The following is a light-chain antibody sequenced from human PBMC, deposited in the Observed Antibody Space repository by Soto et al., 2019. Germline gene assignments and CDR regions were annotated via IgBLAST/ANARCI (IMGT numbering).Light chain of an antibody. V-gene: IGKV3-11*01. CDR3: QQRSNWRFT. CDR1: QSVSSY. Sequence: EIVLTQSPATLSLSPGERATLSCRASQSVSSYLAWYQQKPGQAPRLLIYDASNRATGIPARCSGGGSGTAFTLTISSLEPHDFAVYYWQQRSNWRFTFGPGTRVDIK. CDR2: DAS. J-gene: IGKJ3*01.